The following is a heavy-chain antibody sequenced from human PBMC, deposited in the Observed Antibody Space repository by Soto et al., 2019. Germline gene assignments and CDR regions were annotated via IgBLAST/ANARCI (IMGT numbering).Heavy chain of an antibody. CDR1: VDSLDYYY. CDR3: ARDSTTWFPYYGIDV. Sequence: PSETLSLTCTVSVDSLDYYYWSWIRQPPGKGLEWIGDLSDSGRTNYNPSLRSRVTISVDTSKNQFSLKLNSVTAADTAVYYCARDSTTWFPYYGIDVWGQGTTVTVSS. D-gene: IGHD2-2*01. CDR2: LSDSGRT. J-gene: IGHJ6*02. V-gene: IGHV4-59*01.